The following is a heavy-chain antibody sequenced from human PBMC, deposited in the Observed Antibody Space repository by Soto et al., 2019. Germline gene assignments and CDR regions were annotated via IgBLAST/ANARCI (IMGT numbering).Heavy chain of an antibody. CDR2: IIPIFGTA. CDR3: ASPSGPHRPFTFDY. Sequence: SVKVSCKASGGTFSSYAISWVRQAPGQGLEWMGGIIPIFGTANYAQKFQGRVTITADESTSTAYMELSSLRSEDTAVYYCASPSGPHRPFTFDYWGQGTLVTVS. V-gene: IGHV1-69*13. J-gene: IGHJ4*02. CDR1: GGTFSSYA. D-gene: IGHD2-15*01.